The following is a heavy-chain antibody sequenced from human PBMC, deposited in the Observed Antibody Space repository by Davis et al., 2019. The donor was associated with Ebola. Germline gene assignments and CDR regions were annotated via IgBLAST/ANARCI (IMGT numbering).Heavy chain of an antibody. CDR2: IRSKANSYAT. Sequence: GGSLRLSCTASGFTFSGSAMHWVRQASGKGLEWVGRIRSKANSYATAYAASVKGRFTISRDDSKNTAYLQMNSLKTEDTAVYYCAYGGNSGYWGQGTLVTVSS. CDR1: GFTFSGSA. J-gene: IGHJ4*02. V-gene: IGHV3-73*01. D-gene: IGHD4-23*01. CDR3: AYGGNSGY.